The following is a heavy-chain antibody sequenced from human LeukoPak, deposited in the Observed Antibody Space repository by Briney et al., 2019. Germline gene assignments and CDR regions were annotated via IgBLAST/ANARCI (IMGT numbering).Heavy chain of an antibody. V-gene: IGHV3-30-3*02. J-gene: IGHJ4*02. CDR2: ISYDGSNK. D-gene: IGHD6-6*01. Sequence: GGSLRLSCAASGFTFSSYAMHWVRQAPGKGLEWVAVISYDGSNKYYADSVKGRFTISRDNSKNTLYLQMNSLRAEDTAVYYCAKMSIAGSLDDYWGQGTLVTVSS. CDR1: GFTFSSYA. CDR3: AKMSIAGSLDDY.